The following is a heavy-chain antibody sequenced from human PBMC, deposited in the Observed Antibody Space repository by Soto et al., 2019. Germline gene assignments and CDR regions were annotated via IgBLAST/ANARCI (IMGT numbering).Heavy chain of an antibody. CDR3: AKDREQLVPNYYYGMDV. D-gene: IGHD6-6*01. V-gene: IGHV3-30*18. CDR1: GFTFSSYG. Sequence: SGGSLRLSCAASGFTFSSYGMHWVRQAPGKGLEWVAVISYDGSNKYYADSVKGRFTISRDNSKNTLYLQMNSLRAEDTAVYYCAKDREQLVPNYYYGMDVWGQGTTVTVSS. CDR2: ISYDGSNK. J-gene: IGHJ6*02.